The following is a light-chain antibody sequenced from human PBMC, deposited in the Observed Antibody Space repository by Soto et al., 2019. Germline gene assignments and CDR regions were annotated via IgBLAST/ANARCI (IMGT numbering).Light chain of an antibody. V-gene: IGLV2-14*01. CDR3: SSYTSSNTWV. J-gene: IGLJ3*02. Sequence: QSALTQPASVSGSPGQSITISCTGTSSDVGGYNYVSWYQQHPGKAPKVMIYEVSNRPSGVSNRFSDSKSGNTASLTISGLQAEDEADYYCSSYTSSNTWVFGGGTKLTVL. CDR1: SSDVGGYNY. CDR2: EVS.